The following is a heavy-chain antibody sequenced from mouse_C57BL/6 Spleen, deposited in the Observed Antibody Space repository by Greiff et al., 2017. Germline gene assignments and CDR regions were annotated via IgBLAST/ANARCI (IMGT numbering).Heavy chain of an antibody. CDR2: IDPSDSYT. CDR3: ARRPTMVTSDPLFAY. V-gene: IGHV1-59*01. J-gene: IGHJ3*01. D-gene: IGHD2-9*01. CDR1: GYTFTSYW. Sequence: QVQLQQPGAELVRPGTSVKLSCKASGYTFTSYWMHWVKQRPGQGLEWIGVIDPSDSYTNYNQKFKGKATLTVDTSSSTAYMQLSSLTSADSAVYYCARRPTMVTSDPLFAYWGQGTLVTVSA.